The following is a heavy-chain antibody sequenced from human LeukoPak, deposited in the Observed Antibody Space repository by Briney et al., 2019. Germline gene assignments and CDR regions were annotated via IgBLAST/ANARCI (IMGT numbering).Heavy chain of an antibody. CDR3: ARESGGSYYDY. J-gene: IGHJ4*02. D-gene: IGHD3-16*01. CDR2: IYYSGRT. CDR1: GGSISSYY. Sequence: SETLSLTCTVSGGSISSYYWSWIRQPPGQGLEWIGYIYYSGRTNYNPSLKSGVTISVDTSKNQVSLKLSSVTAADTAVYYCARESGGSYYDYWGQGTRVTVSS. V-gene: IGHV4-59*01.